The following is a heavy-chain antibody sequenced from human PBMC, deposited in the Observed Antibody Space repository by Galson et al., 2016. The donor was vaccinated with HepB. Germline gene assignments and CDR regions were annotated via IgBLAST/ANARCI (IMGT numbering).Heavy chain of an antibody. CDR2: IHYSGRT. Sequence: ETLSLTCTVSGGSIRSYYWSWIRQSPGKALEWIGYIHYSGRTSYNPSVKSPVSISVDPSKNQFSLNLSSVTAADTAVYYCARGGGCGGDSCYRFDYWGQGTLVTVSS. CDR3: ARGGGCGGDSCYRFDY. J-gene: IGHJ4*02. CDR1: GGSIRSYY. D-gene: IGHD2-15*01. V-gene: IGHV4-59*01.